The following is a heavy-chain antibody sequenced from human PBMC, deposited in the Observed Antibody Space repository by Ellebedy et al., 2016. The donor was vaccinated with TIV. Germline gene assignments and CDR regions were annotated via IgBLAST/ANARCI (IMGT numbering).Heavy chain of an antibody. CDR2: MSPNSGNT. J-gene: IGHJ4*02. D-gene: IGHD4-23*01. Sequence: AASVKVSCKASGYTFTRYDINWVRQATGQGLEWMGWMSPNSGNTGYAQKFQGRVTMTRDTSINTAYMELSSLRSDDTAVYYCVRGLWKLLDWGQGTLVTVSS. V-gene: IGHV1-8*01. CDR3: VRGLWKLLD. CDR1: GYTFTRYD.